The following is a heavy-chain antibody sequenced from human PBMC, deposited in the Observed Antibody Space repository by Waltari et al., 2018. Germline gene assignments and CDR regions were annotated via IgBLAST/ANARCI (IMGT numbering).Heavy chain of an antibody. CDR3: ARDWSSSGWYVDY. D-gene: IGHD6-19*01. J-gene: IGHJ4*02. Sequence: QVQLVESGGGVVQPGRSLRLTCAASGFTFSRYGMHWVRQAPGKGLEWVAVIWYDGSNKYYADSVKGRFTISRDNSKNTLYLQMNSLRAEDTAVYYCARDWSSSGWYVDYWGQGTLVTVSS. CDR1: GFTFSRYG. CDR2: IWYDGSNK. V-gene: IGHV3-33*01.